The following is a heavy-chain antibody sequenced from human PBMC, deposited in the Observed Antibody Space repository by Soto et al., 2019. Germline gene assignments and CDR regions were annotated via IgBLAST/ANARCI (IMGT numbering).Heavy chain of an antibody. D-gene: IGHD3-3*01. CDR2: IVGSGGST. Sequence: PGGSLRLSCAAYGFTFRTYAMNWVRQAPGKGLEWVSVIVGSGGSTYYADSVKGRFTISRDNSKNTLYLQMNSLRAEDTAVYYCAKAYYDFWSGYYGPCDYWGQGTLVTVS. V-gene: IGHV3-23*01. J-gene: IGHJ4*02. CDR3: AKAYYDFWSGYYGPCDY. CDR1: GFTFRTYA.